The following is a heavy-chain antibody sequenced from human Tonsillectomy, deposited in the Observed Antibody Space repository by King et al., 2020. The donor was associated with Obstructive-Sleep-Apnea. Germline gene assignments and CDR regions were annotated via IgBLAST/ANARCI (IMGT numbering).Heavy chain of an antibody. J-gene: IGHJ4*02. V-gene: IGHV3-30*04. D-gene: IGHD5-24*01. CDR3: AREEINAATLEYYFDY. Sequence: VQLVESGGGVVQPGRSLRLSCAASGFTFSTYTMHWVRQAPGKGLEWVAVISYDANNKQYPDSVKGRFTISRDNSKNTLYLQMNSLRAEDTAVYYCAREEINAATLEYYFDYWGQGTLVTVSS. CDR1: GFTFSTYT. CDR2: ISYDANNK.